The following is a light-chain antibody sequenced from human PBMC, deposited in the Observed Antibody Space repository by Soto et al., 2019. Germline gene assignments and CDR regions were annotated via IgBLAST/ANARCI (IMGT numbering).Light chain of an antibody. CDR2: AAS. V-gene: IGKV1-39*01. CDR3: QHGYSTPLT. CDR1: QSISTY. J-gene: IGKJ4*01. Sequence: DIQMTQSPSSLSASVGDRVTITCRASQSISTYLNWYQQKPGKAPKLLIYAASSLQSGVPSRFSGSGSGTDFTLTVSSLQPEDFATYFCQHGYSTPLTFGGGTKVEIK.